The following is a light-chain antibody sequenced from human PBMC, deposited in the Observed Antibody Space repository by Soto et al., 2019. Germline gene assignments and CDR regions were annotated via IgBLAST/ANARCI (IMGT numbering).Light chain of an antibody. CDR2: KAS. Sequence: DIQMTQSPSTLSASVGDRVTISCRASQSISSWLAWYQQKPGKAPKLLIYKASSLESGVPSRFSGSGSGTELTLTISSLQPDDCETYDCQHYNSYSEAFGQGTKVDIK. CDR3: QHYNSYSEA. V-gene: IGKV1-5*03. CDR1: QSISSW. J-gene: IGKJ1*01.